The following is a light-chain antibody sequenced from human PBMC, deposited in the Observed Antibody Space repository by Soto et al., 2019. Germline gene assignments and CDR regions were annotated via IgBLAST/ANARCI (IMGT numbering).Light chain of an antibody. CDR2: KAS. V-gene: IGKV1-5*03. J-gene: IGKJ4*01. CDR3: QQYNSYLLT. Sequence: DVQVWKSPSTLSASVGNRVTITCRASQSISSWLAWYQQKPGKAPKLLIYKASSLESGVPSRFSGSGSGTEFTLTISSLQPDDFATYYCQQYNSYLLTFGGGTKVDIK. CDR1: QSISSW.